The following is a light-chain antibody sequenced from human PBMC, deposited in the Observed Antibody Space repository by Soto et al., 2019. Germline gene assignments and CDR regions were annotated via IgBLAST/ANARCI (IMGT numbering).Light chain of an antibody. CDR3: MQALQTPFT. Sequence: DIVMTQSPLSLPVTPGEPASISCRSSQSLLHSNGYNYLDCYLQKPGQSPQLLIYLGSNRASGVPDRFSGRGSGTDFTLKISRVEAEDVGVYYCMQALQTPFTFGGGTKVEIK. V-gene: IGKV2-28*01. CDR2: LGS. J-gene: IGKJ4*01. CDR1: QSLLHSNGYNY.